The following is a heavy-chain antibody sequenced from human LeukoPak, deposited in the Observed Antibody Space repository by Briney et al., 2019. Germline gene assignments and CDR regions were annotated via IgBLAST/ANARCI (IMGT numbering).Heavy chain of an antibody. CDR1: GFTVSSNH. CDR3: AKSRQLGSFDY. Sequence: GGSLRLSCAASGFTVSSNHISWVRQAPGKGLEWVSVIHNDGSTYYADSVKGRFTISRDNSKHTMYLQMNSLRAEDTAVYYCAKSRQLGSFDYWGQGTLVTVSS. CDR2: IHNDGST. D-gene: IGHD6-13*01. J-gene: IGHJ4*02. V-gene: IGHV3-53*01.